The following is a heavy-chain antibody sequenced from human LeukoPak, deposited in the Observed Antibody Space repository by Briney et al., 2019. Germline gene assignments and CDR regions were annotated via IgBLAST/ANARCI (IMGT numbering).Heavy chain of an antibody. CDR3: ARDRTRDGYNQGRVFDY. D-gene: IGHD5-24*01. Sequence: GGSLRLSCEASGFTFSSYAMHWVRQAPGKGLEWVAVISYDGSNKYYADSVKGRLTISRDNSKNTLYLQMNGLRAEDTAVYYCARDRTRDGYNQGRVFDYWGQGTLVTVSS. V-gene: IGHV3-30-3*01. CDR2: ISYDGSNK. J-gene: IGHJ4*02. CDR1: GFTFSSYA.